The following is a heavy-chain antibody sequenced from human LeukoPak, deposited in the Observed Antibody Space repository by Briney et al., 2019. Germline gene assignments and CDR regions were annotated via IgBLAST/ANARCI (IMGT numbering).Heavy chain of an antibody. J-gene: IGHJ4*02. V-gene: IGHV3-73*01. CDR3: TRRGHDYGDENPLFDY. Sequence: GGSLRLSCAASGFTFSGSAMHWVRQASGKGLEWVGRIRSKANSYATAYAASVKGRFTISRDDSKNTAYLQMNSLKTGDTAVYYCTRRGHDYGDENPLFDYWGQGTLVTVSS. CDR1: GFTFSGSA. D-gene: IGHD4-17*01. CDR2: IRSKANSYAT.